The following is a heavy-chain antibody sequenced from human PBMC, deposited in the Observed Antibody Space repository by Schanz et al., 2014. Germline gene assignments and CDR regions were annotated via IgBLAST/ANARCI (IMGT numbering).Heavy chain of an antibody. CDR2: VFPNGIT. CDR3: ARDTTWRLDL. CDR1: GGSIRSGTYY. V-gene: IGHV4-61*02. D-gene: IGHD1-1*01. J-gene: IGHJ2*01. Sequence: QVQLQESGPGLVKPSQTLSLTCTVSGGSIRSGTYYWSWIRQPAGKALEWVGRVFPNGITNYNPTRKTQVTISLDTSNNQSSLTRTSLTAADTAVYYCARDTTWRLDLWGRGTLVTVSS.